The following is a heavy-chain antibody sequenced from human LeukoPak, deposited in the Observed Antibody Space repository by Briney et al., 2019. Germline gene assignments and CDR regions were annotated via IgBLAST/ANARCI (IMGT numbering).Heavy chain of an antibody. V-gene: IGHV3-74*01. J-gene: IGHJ6*02. Sequence: GGSLRLSCAASGFTFSTSWMHWARQAPGKGLVWVSRITSDGTTTNYADSVKGRFTISRDNAKDTLYLQMNSLRAEDTAVYYCITDWSFAMGLWGQGTTVTVSS. CDR1: GFTFSTSW. CDR3: ITDWSFAMGL. CDR2: ITSDGTTT.